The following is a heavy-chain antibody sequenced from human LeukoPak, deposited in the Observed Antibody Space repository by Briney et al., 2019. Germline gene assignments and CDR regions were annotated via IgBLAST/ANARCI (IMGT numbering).Heavy chain of an antibody. CDR1: GFTFSSYA. CDR3: AKGRITFGGVIDG. D-gene: IGHD3-16*02. J-gene: IGHJ4*02. CDR2: ISYDGSNK. Sequence: PGGSLRLSCAASGFTFSSYAMHWVRQAPGKGLEWVAVISYDGSNKYYADSVKGRFTISRDNSKNTLYLQMNSLRAEDTAVYYCAKGRITFGGVIDGWGQGTLVTVSS. V-gene: IGHV3-30-3*01.